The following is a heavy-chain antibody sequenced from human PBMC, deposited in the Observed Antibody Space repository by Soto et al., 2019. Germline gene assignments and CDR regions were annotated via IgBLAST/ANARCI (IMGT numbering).Heavy chain of an antibody. Sequence: QVQLQESGPGVVKPSGTLYLTCAVSGGSISSSNWWSWVRQPPGKGLEWIGEIYHSGSTNYNPSLKSRVTISVDKSKNQFSLKLSSVTAADTAVYYCATALYDSSGYYYYWGQGTLVTVSS. D-gene: IGHD3-22*01. CDR1: GGSISSSNW. J-gene: IGHJ4*02. V-gene: IGHV4-4*02. CDR3: ATALYDSSGYYYY. CDR2: IYHSGST.